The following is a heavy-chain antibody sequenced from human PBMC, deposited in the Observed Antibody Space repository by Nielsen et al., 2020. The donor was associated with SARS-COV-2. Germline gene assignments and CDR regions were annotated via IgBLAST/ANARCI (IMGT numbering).Heavy chain of an antibody. CDR1: GVTFADYG. CDR2: INWNGGST. J-gene: IGHJ3*02. Sequence: GGSLSLSCAASGVTFADYGMSWVRQAPGKWLEWVSGINWNGGSTGYADSVKGRFTISRDNAKNSLYLQMNSLRAEDTAVYYCARGGDYTPFGDAFDIWGQGTMVTVSS. D-gene: IGHD4-11*01. CDR3: ARGGDYTPFGDAFDI. V-gene: IGHV3-20*04.